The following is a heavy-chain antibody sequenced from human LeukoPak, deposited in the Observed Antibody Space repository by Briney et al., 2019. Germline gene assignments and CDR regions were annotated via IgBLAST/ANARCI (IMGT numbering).Heavy chain of an antibody. D-gene: IGHD2-15*01. J-gene: IGHJ1*01. CDR2: IYHSGST. Sequence: ETLSLTCTVSGGSISTYYWNWIRQPPGKGLEWIGHIYHSGSTNYSPSLKSRVTISVDTSKNEFSLKLSSVTAADTAVYFCARGSYCSGCTCMFKERGQCPLFTVSS. V-gene: IGHV4-59*01. CDR1: GGSISTYY. CDR3: ARGSYCSGCTCMFKE.